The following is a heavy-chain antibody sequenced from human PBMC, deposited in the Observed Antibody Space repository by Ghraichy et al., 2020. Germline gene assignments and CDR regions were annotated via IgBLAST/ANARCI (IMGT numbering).Heavy chain of an antibody. CDR2: ISGSGGST. CDR1: GFTFGTYA. CDR3: AKGGLGATTPFDY. Sequence: ESLNISCAASGFTFGTYAMSWVRQAPGRGLECVSIISGSGGSTYYADSAKGRFTISRDNSKNTLYLQMNSLRAEDTALYYCAKGGLGATTPFDYWGQGTLVTVSS. V-gene: IGHV3-23*01. J-gene: IGHJ4*02. D-gene: IGHD1-26*01.